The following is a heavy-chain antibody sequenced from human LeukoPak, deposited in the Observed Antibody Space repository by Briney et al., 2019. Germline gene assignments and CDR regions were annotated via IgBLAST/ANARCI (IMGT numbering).Heavy chain of an antibody. CDR2: FGTGGDDT. J-gene: IGHJ4*02. D-gene: IGHD6-6*01. CDR1: GFTFSSYA. CDR3: AKNFPGRPFDY. Sequence: GGSLRLSCAASGFTFSSYAMSWVRQAPGKGLEWVSTFGTGGDDTYYADSVKGRFIIFRDNSKNTLYLQINSLRAEDTAIYYCAKNFPGRPFDYWGQGALVTVSS. V-gene: IGHV3-23*01.